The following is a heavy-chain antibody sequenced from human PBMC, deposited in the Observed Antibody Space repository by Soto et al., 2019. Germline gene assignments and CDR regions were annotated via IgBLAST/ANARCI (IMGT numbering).Heavy chain of an antibody. CDR2: ISYDGSNK. V-gene: IGHV3-30*18. CDR1: GFTFSSYG. J-gene: IGHJ6*02. D-gene: IGHD6-19*01. CDR3: AKDRYEQWLGLYGMDV. Sequence: GGSLRLSCAASGFTFSSYGMHWVRQAPGKGLEWVAVISYDGSNKYYADSVKGRFTTSRDNSKNTLYLQMNSLRAEDTAVYYCAKDRYEQWLGLYGMDVWGQGTTVTVSS.